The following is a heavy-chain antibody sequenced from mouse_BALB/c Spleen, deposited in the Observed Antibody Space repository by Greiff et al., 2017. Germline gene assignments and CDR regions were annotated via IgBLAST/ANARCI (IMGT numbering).Heavy chain of an antibody. CDR1: GFTFSSYG. J-gene: IGHJ1*01. CDR3: ARRRDYGSSYDWYFDV. CDR2: ISSGGSYT. Sequence: VQLKESGGDLVKPGGSLKLSCAASGFTFSSYGMSWVRQTPDKRLEWVATISSGGSYTYYPDSVKGRFTISRDNAKNTLYLQMSSLKSEDTAMYYCARRRDYGSSYDWYFDVWGAGTTVTVSS. D-gene: IGHD1-1*01. V-gene: IGHV5-6*01.